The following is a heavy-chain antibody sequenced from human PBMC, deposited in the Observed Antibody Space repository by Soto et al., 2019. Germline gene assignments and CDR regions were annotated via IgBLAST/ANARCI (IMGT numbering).Heavy chain of an antibody. D-gene: IGHD4-4*01. Sequence: EVQLVESGGGLVQPGGSLRLSCVASGFTFRSYWMSWVRQAPGKGLEWVANINEDESEKNYVDSVKGRFTISRDNAKNSLYLQMNSLRAEDTAVYFCARGDFYSGDLWGQGTLVTVSP. CDR3: ARGDFYSGDL. CDR1: GFTFRSYW. J-gene: IGHJ5*02. V-gene: IGHV3-7*05. CDR2: INEDESEK.